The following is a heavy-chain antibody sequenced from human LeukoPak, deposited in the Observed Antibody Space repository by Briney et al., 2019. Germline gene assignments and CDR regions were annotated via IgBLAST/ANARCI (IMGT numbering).Heavy chain of an antibody. V-gene: IGHV1-2*02. CDR3: TRAPSSGPFDY. CDR2: MNPNSGGT. J-gene: IGHJ4*02. D-gene: IGHD3-22*01. Sequence: ASVTVSFMASAYTFTGYYIHWVRQAPGQGLEWMGWMNPNSGGTDYAQKCRGRVTMTRDTSISTAYMELSTLRSDDTALYYCTRAPSSGPFDYWGQGTLVTVSS. CDR1: AYTFTGYY.